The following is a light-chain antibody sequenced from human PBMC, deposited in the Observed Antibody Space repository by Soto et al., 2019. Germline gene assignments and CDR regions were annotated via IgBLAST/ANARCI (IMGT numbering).Light chain of an antibody. CDR3: RSYGGNWV. J-gene: IGLJ3*02. CDR1: SSDIGNNNY. Sequence: QSVLTQPPSASGSPGQSVTISCTGNSSDIGNNNYVPWYQQHPGKAPKLMIYEVSKRPSGVPDRVSGSKSGNTASLTVSGLQAEEEADYYCRSYGGNWVFGGGTKLTVL. V-gene: IGLV2-8*01. CDR2: EVS.